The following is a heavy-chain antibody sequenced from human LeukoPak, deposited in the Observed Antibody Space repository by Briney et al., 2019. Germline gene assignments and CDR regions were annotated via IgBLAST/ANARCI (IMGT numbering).Heavy chain of an antibody. D-gene: IGHD6-13*01. J-gene: IGHJ4*02. CDR3: AKVLTSSWLFDY. Sequence: GGSLRLSCAASGFTFSSYAMSWVRQAPGKGLEWVSAISGSGDSTYYADSVKGRFTISRDNSKNTLYLQMNSLRAEDTAVYYCAKVLTSSWLFDYWGQGTLVTVSS. V-gene: IGHV3-23*01. CDR2: ISGSGDST. CDR1: GFTFSSYA.